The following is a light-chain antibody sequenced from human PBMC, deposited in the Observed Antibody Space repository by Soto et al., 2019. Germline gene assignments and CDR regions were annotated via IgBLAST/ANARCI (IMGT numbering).Light chain of an antibody. CDR2: WAS. Sequence: DIVMTQSPDSLAVSLGERATINCKSSQTVLSNSNNKNFLAWYQMKPGQPPKLLISWASTRESGVPDRFSGSGSGTDFSLTISSLQAEDVAVYYCQQYYSGRGFGQGTKVEIE. J-gene: IGKJ1*01. CDR1: QTVLSNSNNKNF. CDR3: QQYYSGRG. V-gene: IGKV4-1*01.